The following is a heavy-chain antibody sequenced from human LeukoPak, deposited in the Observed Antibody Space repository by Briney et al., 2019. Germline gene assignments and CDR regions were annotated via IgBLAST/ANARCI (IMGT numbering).Heavy chain of an antibody. V-gene: IGHV4-39*07. J-gene: IGHJ4*02. CDR3: ARGRRRYDILTGYRSRTTYLAPLVDY. D-gene: IGHD3-9*01. Sequence: PSETLSLTCTVSGGSISSSSYYWGWLRQPPGTGLEWIGEINHSGSTNYNPSLKSRVTISVDTSKNQFSLKLSSVTAADTAVYYCARGRRRYDILTGYRSRTTYLAPLVDYWGQGTLVTVSS. CDR1: GGSISSSSYY. CDR2: INHSGST.